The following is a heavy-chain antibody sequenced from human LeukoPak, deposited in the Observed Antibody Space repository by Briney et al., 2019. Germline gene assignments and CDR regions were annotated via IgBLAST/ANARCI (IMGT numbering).Heavy chain of an antibody. CDR3: ARAGYCSSTSCQGPWFDP. D-gene: IGHD2-2*01. V-gene: IGHV1-2*02. CDR2: INPNSGGT. CDR1: GYTFTGYY. J-gene: IGHJ5*02. Sequence: ASVKVSCKVSGYTFTGYYMHWVRQAPGQGLEWMGWINPNSGGTNYAQKFQGRVTMTRDTSISTAYMELSRLRSDDTAVYYCARAGYCSSTSCQGPWFDPWGQGTLVTVSS.